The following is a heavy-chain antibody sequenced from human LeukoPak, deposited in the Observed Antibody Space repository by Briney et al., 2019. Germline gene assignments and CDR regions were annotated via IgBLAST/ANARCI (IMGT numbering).Heavy chain of an antibody. CDR3: ARPRGAAAGTFGFDP. CDR2: ISYDGSNK. Sequence: GGSLRLSCAASRFTFTSYVMHWVRQAPGKGLQWLALISYDGSNKYYADSVKGRFTISRDNSKNTLYLQMNSLRAEDTAVYYCARPRGAAAGTFGFDPWGQGTLVTVSS. D-gene: IGHD6-13*01. CDR1: RFTFTSYV. J-gene: IGHJ5*02. V-gene: IGHV3-30*03.